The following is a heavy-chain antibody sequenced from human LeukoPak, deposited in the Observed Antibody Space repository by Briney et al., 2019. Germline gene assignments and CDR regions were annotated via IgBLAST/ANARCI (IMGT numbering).Heavy chain of an antibody. Sequence: GASVKVSCKASGYTFTGYYMHWVGQAPGKGLEWMGGFDPEDGETIYAQKFQGRVTMTEDTSTDTAYMELSSLRSEDTAVYYCATVWGIAAAGTFDYWGQGTLVTVSS. J-gene: IGHJ4*02. D-gene: IGHD6-13*01. V-gene: IGHV1-24*01. CDR3: ATVWGIAAAGTFDY. CDR2: FDPEDGET. CDR1: GYTFTGYY.